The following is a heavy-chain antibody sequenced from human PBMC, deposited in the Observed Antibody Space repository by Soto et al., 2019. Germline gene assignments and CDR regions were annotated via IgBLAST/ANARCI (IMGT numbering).Heavy chain of an antibody. CDR1: GFTVSSNY. D-gene: IGHD3-3*01. V-gene: IGHV3-53*02. Sequence: EVQLVETGGGLIQPGGSLRLSCAASGFTVSSNYMSWVRQAPGKGLEWVSVIYSGGSTYYADSVKGRFTISRDNSKNTLYLQMNSLRAAETAVYYVARVPWSRGQFWFDPWGQGTLVTVSS. CDR3: ARVPWSRGQFWFDP. J-gene: IGHJ5*02. CDR2: IYSGGST.